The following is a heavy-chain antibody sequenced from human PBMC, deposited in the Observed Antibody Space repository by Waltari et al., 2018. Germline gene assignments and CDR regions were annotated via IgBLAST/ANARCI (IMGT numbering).Heavy chain of an antibody. CDR1: GYTFTSYD. V-gene: IGHV1-69*01. J-gene: IGHJ5*02. D-gene: IGHD3-10*01. CDR2: IIPIFGTA. CDR3: ARWVAQSGNWFDP. Sequence: QVQLVQSGAEVKKPGASVKVSCKASGYTFTSYDINWVRQATGQGLEWMGGIIPIFGTANYAQKFQGRVTITADESTSTAYMELSSLRSEDTAVYYCARWVAQSGNWFDPWGQGTLVTVSS.